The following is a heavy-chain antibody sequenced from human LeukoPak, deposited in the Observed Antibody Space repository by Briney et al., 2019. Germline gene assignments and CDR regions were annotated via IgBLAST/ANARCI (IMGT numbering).Heavy chain of an antibody. D-gene: IGHD3-22*01. V-gene: IGHV3-38*03. Sequence: GGSLRLSCAASGFTVSSNEMSWVRQAPGKGLEWVSSISGGSTYYADSVKGRFTISRDNSKNTLYLQMNSLRAEDTAVYYCANYYYDTSGYKNWGQGTLVTVSS. J-gene: IGHJ4*02. CDR1: GFTVSSNE. CDR2: ISGGST. CDR3: ANYYYDTSGYKN.